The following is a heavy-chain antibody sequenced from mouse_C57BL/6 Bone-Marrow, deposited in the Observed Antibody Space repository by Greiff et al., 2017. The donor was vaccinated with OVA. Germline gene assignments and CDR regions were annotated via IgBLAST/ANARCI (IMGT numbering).Heavy chain of an antibody. CDR2: INPNNGGT. J-gene: IGHJ2*01. V-gene: IGHV1-26*01. Sequence: EVQLQQSGPELVKPGASVKISCKASGYTFTDYYMNWVKQSHGKSLEWIGDINPNNGGTSYNQKFKGKATLTVDKSSSTAYMELRSLTSEDSAVYYCARNSATVVYFDYWGQGTTLTVSS. CDR3: ARNSATVVYFDY. D-gene: IGHD1-1*01. CDR1: GYTFTDYY.